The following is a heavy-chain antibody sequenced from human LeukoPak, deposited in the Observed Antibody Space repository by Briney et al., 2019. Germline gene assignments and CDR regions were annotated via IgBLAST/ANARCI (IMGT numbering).Heavy chain of an antibody. CDR2: IKRDGNEK. J-gene: IGHJ5*02. CDR3: AKEGAYPIITYDP. V-gene: IGHV3-7*01. CDR1: GFTFSRYW. D-gene: IGHD3-10*01. Sequence: PGGSLRLSCAASGFTFSRYWMNWVRQAPGKGLEWVANIKRDGNEKNYVDSVKGRFSISRDNAKNSLYLQMDSLRAEDTAVYYCAKEGAYPIITYDPWGQGALVTVSS.